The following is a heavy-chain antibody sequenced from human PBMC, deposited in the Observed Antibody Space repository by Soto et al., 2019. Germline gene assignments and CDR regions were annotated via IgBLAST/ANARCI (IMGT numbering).Heavy chain of an antibody. CDR3: TRDSYDFWSGYYAGDYYGMDV. D-gene: IGHD3-3*01. CDR2: IRSKAYGGTT. V-gene: IGHV3-49*03. Sequence: PGWSLRLSCTASGFTFGDYAMSWFRQAPGKGLEWVGFIRSKAYGGTTEYAASVKGRFTISRDDSKSIAYLQMNSLKTEDTAVYYCTRDSYDFWSGYYAGDYYGMDVWGQGTTVTVSS. CDR1: GFTFGDYA. J-gene: IGHJ6*02.